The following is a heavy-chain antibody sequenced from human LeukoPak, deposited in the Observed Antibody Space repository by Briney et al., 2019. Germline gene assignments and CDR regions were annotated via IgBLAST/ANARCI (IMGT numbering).Heavy chain of an antibody. CDR2: ISYDGSNK. V-gene: IGHV3-30*18. CDR1: GFTFSSYG. D-gene: IGHD6-13*01. Sequence: GGSLRLSCAASGFTFSSYGMHWVRQAPGKGLEGVAVISYDGSNKYYADSVKGRFTISRDNSKNTLYLQMNSLRAEDTAVYYCAKDSVIAAVAEYFQHWGQGTLVTVSS. CDR3: AKDSVIAAVAEYFQH. J-gene: IGHJ1*01.